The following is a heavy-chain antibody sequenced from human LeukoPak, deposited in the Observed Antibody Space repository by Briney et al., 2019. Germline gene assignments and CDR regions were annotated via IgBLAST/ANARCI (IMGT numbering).Heavy chain of an antibody. V-gene: IGHV4-59*08. D-gene: IGHD6-19*01. CDR1: GGSISSYY. J-gene: IGHJ4*02. CDR2: IHYSGST. CDR3: ARWYSSGWAFDY. Sequence: SATLSLTCTVSGGSISSYYWNWMRQPPGKGLEWIGYIHYSGSTKYNPSLKSRVTISVDTSKNQFSLKLSSVTAADTAVYYCARWYSSGWAFDYWGQGTLVPVSS.